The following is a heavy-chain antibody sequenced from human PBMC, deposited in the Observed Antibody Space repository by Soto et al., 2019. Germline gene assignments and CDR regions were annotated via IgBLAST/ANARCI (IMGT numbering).Heavy chain of an antibody. CDR2: ISGSGGST. CDR3: ARDLTYYDFWSGYQTLDY. V-gene: IGHV3-23*01. Sequence: EVQLLESGGGLVQPGGSLRLSCAASGFTFSSYAMSWVRQAPGKGLEWVSAISGSGGSTYYADSVKGRFTISRDNSKNTLYLQMNSLRAEDTAVYYCARDLTYYDFWSGYQTLDYWGQGTLVTVSS. D-gene: IGHD3-3*01. CDR1: GFTFSSYA. J-gene: IGHJ4*02.